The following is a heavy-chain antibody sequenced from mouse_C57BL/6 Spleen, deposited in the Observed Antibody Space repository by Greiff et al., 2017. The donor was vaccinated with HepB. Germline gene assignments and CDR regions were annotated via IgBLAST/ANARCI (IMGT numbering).Heavy chain of an antibody. CDR2: LYPGAGDT. CDR3: ARDYDGYDDDY. V-gene: IGHV1-82*01. D-gene: IGHD2-2*01. CDR1: GYAFSSSW. J-gene: IGHJ2*01. Sequence: VQLVESGPELVKPGASVQISCKASGYAFSSSWMNWVKQRPGKGLEWIGRLYPGAGDTNYNGKFKGKATLTADKSSSTAYIQSSSLTSDDSAVYFGARDYDGYDDDYWGQGTTLTVSS.